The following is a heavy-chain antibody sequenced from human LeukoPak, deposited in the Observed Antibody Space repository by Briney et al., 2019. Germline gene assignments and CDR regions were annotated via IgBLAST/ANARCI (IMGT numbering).Heavy chain of an antibody. Sequence: PGGSLRLSCAASGFTFSSYGMHWVRQAPGKGLEWVAFIRYDGSNEYYADSVKGRFTISRDNSKNTLYLQMNSLRAEDTAVYYCAKGRKNSGSELFDYWGQGTLVTVSS. CDR2: IRYDGSNE. V-gene: IGHV3-30*02. CDR3: AKGRKNSGSELFDY. J-gene: IGHJ4*02. CDR1: GFTFSSYG. D-gene: IGHD1-26*01.